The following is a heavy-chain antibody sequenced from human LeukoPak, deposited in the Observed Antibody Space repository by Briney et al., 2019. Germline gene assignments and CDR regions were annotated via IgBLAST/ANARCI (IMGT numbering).Heavy chain of an antibody. CDR3: ALSGYSYGYGY. D-gene: IGHD5-18*01. J-gene: IGHJ4*02. CDR1: GFTFSSYG. Sequence: GRSLRLSCAASGFTFSSYGMHWVRQAPGKGLEWVAVISYDGSNKYYADSVKGRFTISRDNSKNTLYLQINSLRAEDTAVYYCALSGYSYGYGYWGQGTLVTVSS. V-gene: IGHV3-30*03. CDR2: ISYDGSNK.